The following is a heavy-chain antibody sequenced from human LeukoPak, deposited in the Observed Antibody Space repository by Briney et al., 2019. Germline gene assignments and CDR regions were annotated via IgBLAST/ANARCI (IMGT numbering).Heavy chain of an antibody. CDR2: INPNSGGT. Sequence: ASVKVSCKASGYTFTGYYMHWVRQAPGQGLEWMGWINPNSGGTNYARKFQGRVTMTRDTSISTAYMELSRLRSDDTAVYYCARGGWEATVTTGPYYYYGMDVWGQGTTVTVSS. CDR1: GYTFTGYY. CDR3: ARGGWEATVTTGPYYYYGMDV. V-gene: IGHV1-2*02. D-gene: IGHD4-17*01. J-gene: IGHJ6*02.